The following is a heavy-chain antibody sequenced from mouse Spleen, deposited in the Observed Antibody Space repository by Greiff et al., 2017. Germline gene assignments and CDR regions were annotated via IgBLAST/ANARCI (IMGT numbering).Heavy chain of an antibody. Sequence: EVKLMESGGGLVKPGGSLKLSCAASGFTFSSYAMSWVRQTPEKRLEWVATISSGGSYTYYPDSVKGRFTISRDNAKNTLYLQMSSLRSEDTAMYYCARHEGTKDYFDYWGQGTTLTVSS. CDR1: GFTFSSYA. CDR2: ISSGGSYT. CDR3: ARHEGTKDYFDY. V-gene: IGHV5-9-3*01. D-gene: IGHD1-1*01. J-gene: IGHJ2*01.